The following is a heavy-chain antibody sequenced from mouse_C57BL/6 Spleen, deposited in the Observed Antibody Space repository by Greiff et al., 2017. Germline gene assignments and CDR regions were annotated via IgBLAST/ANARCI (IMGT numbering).Heavy chain of an antibody. CDR2: IHPNSGST. CDR1: GYTFTSYW. D-gene: IGHD2-3*01. V-gene: IGHV1-64*01. CDR3: ARGLLPDYYAMDY. Sequence: VQLQQPGAELVKPGASVKLSCKASGYTFTSYWMHWVKQRPGQGLEWIGMIHPNSGSTNYNEKFKSKATLTVDKSSSTAYMQLSSLTSEDSAVYYCARGLLPDYYAMDYWGQGTSGTVSA. J-gene: IGHJ4*01.